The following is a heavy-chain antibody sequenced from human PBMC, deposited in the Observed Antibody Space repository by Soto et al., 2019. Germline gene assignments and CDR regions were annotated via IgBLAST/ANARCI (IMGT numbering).Heavy chain of an antibody. CDR3: ARDPPYYDFWSGYYGAHAFDI. Sequence: ASVKVSCKASGYTFTSYGISWVRQAPGQGLEWMGWISAYNGNTNYAQELQGRVTMTTDTSTSTAYMELRSLRSDDTAVYYCARDPPYYDFWSGYYGAHAFDIWGQGTMVTVSS. D-gene: IGHD3-3*01. J-gene: IGHJ3*02. CDR1: GYTFTSYG. V-gene: IGHV1-18*01. CDR2: ISAYNGNT.